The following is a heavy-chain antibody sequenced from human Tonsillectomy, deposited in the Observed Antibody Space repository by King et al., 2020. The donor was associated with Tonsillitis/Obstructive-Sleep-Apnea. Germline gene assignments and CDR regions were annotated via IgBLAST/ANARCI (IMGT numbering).Heavy chain of an antibody. V-gene: IGHV1-24*01. J-gene: IGHJ4*01. CDR2: FDPENGET. Sequence: QLVQSGAEVKKPGASVKVSCKVSGYTLTEASMHWVRQAPGKGLEWMGSFDPENGETVYTQKLQGRVTMTGDTSTDTTYMELRNLRSEDTAMYYCASFGRDDWGQGTVVTVSS. CDR1: GYTLTEAS. D-gene: IGHD3-16*01. CDR3: ASFGRDD.